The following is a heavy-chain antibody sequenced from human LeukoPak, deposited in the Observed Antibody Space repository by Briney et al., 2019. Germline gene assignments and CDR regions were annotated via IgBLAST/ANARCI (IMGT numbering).Heavy chain of an antibody. D-gene: IGHD6-13*01. CDR3: ARGGGIAAAGPVDY. V-gene: IGHV4-39*01. Sequence: SETLSLTCTVSGGSISSSSYYWGWIRQPPGKGLEWIGSIYYSGSTYYNPSLKSRVTISVDTSKNQFSLKLSSVTAADTAVYYCARGGGIAAAGPVDYWGQGTLVTVSS. CDR1: GGSISSSSYY. CDR2: IYYSGST. J-gene: IGHJ4*02.